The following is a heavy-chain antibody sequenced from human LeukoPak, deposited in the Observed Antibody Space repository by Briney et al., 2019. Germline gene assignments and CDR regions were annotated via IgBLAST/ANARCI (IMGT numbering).Heavy chain of an antibody. Sequence: SETPSLTCTVSGVSISSYYWSWIRQPPGKGLEWIGYIYYSGSTNYNPSLKSRVTISVDTSKNQFSLKLSSVTAADTAVYYCARDGYNYGLDPWGQGTLVTVSS. V-gene: IGHV4-59*01. CDR3: ARDGYNYGLDP. CDR2: IYYSGST. J-gene: IGHJ5*02. D-gene: IGHD5-24*01. CDR1: GVSISSYY.